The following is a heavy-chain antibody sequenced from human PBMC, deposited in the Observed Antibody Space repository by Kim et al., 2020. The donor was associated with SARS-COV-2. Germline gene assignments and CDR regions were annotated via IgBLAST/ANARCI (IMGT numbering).Heavy chain of an antibody. CDR1: GFTFSSYG. CDR3: TTRAALDSFGP. D-gene: IGHD6-13*01. CDR2: IRCDGRNK. Sequence: GGSLRLSCAASGFTFSSYGMHWVRQAPGKGLEWVALIRCDGRNKYSADSVTGRFTITSDNSMNTPARQMNSLRAEDTAGYYCTTRAALDSFGPWGQGTLVTVSS. V-gene: IGHV3-30*02. J-gene: IGHJ5*02.